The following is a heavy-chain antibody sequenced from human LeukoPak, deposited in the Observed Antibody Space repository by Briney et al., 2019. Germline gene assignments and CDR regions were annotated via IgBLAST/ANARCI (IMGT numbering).Heavy chain of an antibody. Sequence: PSETLSLTCAVHGGSFSDYYWSWIRQSPGQGLEWIGYVYYSGSTNYNPSLESRVAISIDTSKNQFSLNLTSVSAADTAVYYCASGWLRYYYFDNWGQGILVTVSS. CDR2: VYYSGST. V-gene: IGHV4-59*01. CDR3: ASGWLRYYYFDN. J-gene: IGHJ4*02. CDR1: GGSFSDYY. D-gene: IGHD5-12*01.